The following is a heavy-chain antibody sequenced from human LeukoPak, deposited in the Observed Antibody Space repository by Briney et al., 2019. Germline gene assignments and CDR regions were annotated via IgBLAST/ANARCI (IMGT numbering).Heavy chain of an antibody. CDR3: ANRGYSYGVDY. Sequence: GGSLCLSCAAYGFTFSSYAMGWVRQAPGKGLEWVLAISSSGGSTYYADCVKGRSTISRKNSKNTLYLQMNSLRAEDTAGYYCANRGYSYGVDYWGQGTLVTVSS. CDR2: ISSSGGST. V-gene: IGHV3-23*01. CDR1: GFTFSSYA. J-gene: IGHJ4*02. D-gene: IGHD5-18*01.